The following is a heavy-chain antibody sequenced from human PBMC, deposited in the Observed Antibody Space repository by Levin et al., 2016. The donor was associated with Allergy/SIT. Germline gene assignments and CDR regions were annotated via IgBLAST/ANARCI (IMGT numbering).Heavy chain of an antibody. D-gene: IGHD4-17*01. V-gene: IGHV1-2*02. Sequence: WVRQAPGQGLEWMGWINPNSGGTNYAQKFQGRVTMTRDTSISTAYMELSRLRSDDTAVYYCATQANLRGTTVTPFDYWGQGTLVTVSS. CDR3: ATQANLRGTTVTPFDY. CDR2: INPNSGGT. J-gene: IGHJ4*02.